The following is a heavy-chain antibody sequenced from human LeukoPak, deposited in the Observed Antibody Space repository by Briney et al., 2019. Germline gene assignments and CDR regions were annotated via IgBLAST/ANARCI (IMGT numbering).Heavy chain of an antibody. J-gene: IGHJ3*02. Sequence: GASVKVSCKASGYTFTSYYMHWVRQAPGQGLEWMGIINPSGGSTSYAQKFQGRATMTRDMSTSTVYMELSSLRSEDTAVYYCAREDLSDAFDIWGQGTMVTVSS. D-gene: IGHD3-3*01. CDR2: INPSGGST. CDR3: AREDLSDAFDI. V-gene: IGHV1-46*01. CDR1: GYTFTSYY.